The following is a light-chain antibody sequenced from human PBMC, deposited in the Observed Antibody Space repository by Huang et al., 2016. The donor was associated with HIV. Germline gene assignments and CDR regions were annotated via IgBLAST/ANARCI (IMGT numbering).Light chain of an antibody. CDR3: MEALQTPYT. CDR1: QSLRHRNGLNY. V-gene: IGKV2-28*01. Sequence: DVVMTQSPLSLPVPPGEPASNSCRSSQSLRHRNGLNYLDWYLQKPGQSPQLLIHLGSSRASGVPDRFSGGGSGTDFSLNISRVEAEDAGIYYCMEALQTPYTFGQGTKLEIK. CDR2: LGS. J-gene: IGKJ2*01.